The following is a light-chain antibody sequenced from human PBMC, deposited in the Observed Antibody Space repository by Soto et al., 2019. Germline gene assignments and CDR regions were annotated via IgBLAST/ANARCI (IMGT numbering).Light chain of an antibody. CDR3: AAWDDSLNGPL. CDR2: SNN. J-gene: IGLJ3*02. Sequence: QAVVTQPPSASGTPGQRVTISCSGSNSNIGSNTVNWYQQLPGTAPTLLIYSNNQRPSGVPDRFSGSKSGTSASLAVNGLQSEDEADYYCAAWDDSLNGPLFGGGTQLTVL. CDR1: NSNIGSNT. V-gene: IGLV1-44*01.